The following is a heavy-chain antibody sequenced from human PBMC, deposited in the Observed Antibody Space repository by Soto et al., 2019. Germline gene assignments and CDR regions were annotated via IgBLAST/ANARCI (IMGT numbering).Heavy chain of an antibody. V-gene: IGHV1-69*01. Sequence: QVQLVQSAAEVKQAGSSVKVSCKASGGTFSSNGISWVRQAPGQGLEWMGGIIPTFATSQYAQKFQGRVTITADESTSTAYMELSSLRSDDTAVYYCARDRIGTGTPAYFDHWGQGTLVTVSS. CDR1: GGTFSSNG. D-gene: IGHD1-1*01. CDR3: ARDRIGTGTPAYFDH. CDR2: IIPTFATS. J-gene: IGHJ4*02.